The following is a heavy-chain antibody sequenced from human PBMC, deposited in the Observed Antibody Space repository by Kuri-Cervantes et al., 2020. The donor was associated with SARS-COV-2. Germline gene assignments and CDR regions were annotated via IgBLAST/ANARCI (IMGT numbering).Heavy chain of an antibody. D-gene: IGHD3-9*01. CDR2: IKSKTDGGTT. CDR1: GFTFSNAW. CDR3: TTTGVLRYFDWLLENYYYYYMDV. J-gene: IGHJ6*03. Sequence: GGSLRLSCAASGFTFSNAWMSWVRQAPGKGLEWVGRIKSKTDGGTTDYAAPVKGRFTISRDDSKNTLYLQMNSLKTEDTAVYYCTTTGVLRYFDWLLENYYYYYMDVWGKGTTVTVSS. V-gene: IGHV3-15*01.